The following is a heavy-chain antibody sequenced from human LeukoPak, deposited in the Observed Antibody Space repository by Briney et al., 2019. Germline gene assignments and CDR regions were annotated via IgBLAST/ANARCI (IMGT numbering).Heavy chain of an antibody. CDR1: GFTFSSYA. Sequence: GGSLRLSCAASGFTFSSYAMSWVRQAPGKGLEWVSAISGSGGSTYYADSVKGRFTISRDNSKNTLYLQMNSLRAVDTAVYYCAKELAVYSGYDSRKYYYYMDVWGKGTTVTVSS. D-gene: IGHD5-12*01. CDR3: AKELAVYSGYDSRKYYYYMDV. CDR2: ISGSGGST. V-gene: IGHV3-23*01. J-gene: IGHJ6*03.